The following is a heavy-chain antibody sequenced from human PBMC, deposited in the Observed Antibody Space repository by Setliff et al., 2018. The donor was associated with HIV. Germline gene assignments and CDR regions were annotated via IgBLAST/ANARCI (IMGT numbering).Heavy chain of an antibody. CDR1: GFTFSTYW. Sequence: GGSLRLSCAASGFTFSTYWMSWVRQAPGKGLEWVANIKQDGSEKNYMDSVKGRFTISRDNAKNTLYLQMNSLRAEDAAVYYCARGGSNSWPSYFDYWGLGTLVTVSS. J-gene: IGHJ4*02. V-gene: IGHV3-7*02. CDR3: ARGGSNSWPSYFDY. D-gene: IGHD6-13*01. CDR2: IKQDGSEK.